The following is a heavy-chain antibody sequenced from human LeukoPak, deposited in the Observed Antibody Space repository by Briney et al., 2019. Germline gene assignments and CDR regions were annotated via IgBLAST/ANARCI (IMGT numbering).Heavy chain of an antibody. CDR2: ISAYNGNT. V-gene: IGHV1-18*01. J-gene: IGHJ4*02. D-gene: IGHD3-22*01. Sequence: PVASVKVSCKASGYTFTSYGISWVRQAPGQGLEWMGWISAYNGNTNYAQKLQGRVTMTTDTSTSTAYMELRSPRSDDTAVYYCARGLSYYYDSSGYTYWGQGTLVTVSS. CDR1: GYTFTSYG. CDR3: ARGLSYYYDSSGYTY.